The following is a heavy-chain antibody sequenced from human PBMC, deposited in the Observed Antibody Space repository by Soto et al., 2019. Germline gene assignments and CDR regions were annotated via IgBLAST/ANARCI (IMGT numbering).Heavy chain of an antibody. V-gene: IGHV3-30*03. CDR1: GFTFSNYG. D-gene: IGHD4-17*01. CDR2: ISDDGSNT. CDR3: ARDGLMGVTTVAGY. J-gene: IGHJ4*02. Sequence: QVQLVESGGGVVQPGRSLRLSCAASGFTFSNYGMHWVRQAPGKGLEWVAVISDDGSNTYYADSVKGRFTISRDNSKNTLYVQMNSLRAEDTAVYYCARDGLMGVTTVAGYWGQGTLVTVSS.